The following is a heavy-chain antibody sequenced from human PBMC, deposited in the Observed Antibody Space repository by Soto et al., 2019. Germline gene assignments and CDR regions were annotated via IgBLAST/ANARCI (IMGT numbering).Heavy chain of an antibody. CDR1: GGSISSGGYS. J-gene: IGHJ4*02. CDR3: ARGDDYGDYSNLDY. CDR2: IYHSGST. D-gene: IGHD4-17*01. V-gene: IGHV4-61*08. Sequence: PSETLSLTCAVSGGSISSGGYSWSWIRQPPGKDLEWIGYIYHSGSTNYNPSLKSRVTISVDTSKNQFSLKLSSVTAADTAVYYCARGDDYGDYSNLDYWGQGTLVTVSS.